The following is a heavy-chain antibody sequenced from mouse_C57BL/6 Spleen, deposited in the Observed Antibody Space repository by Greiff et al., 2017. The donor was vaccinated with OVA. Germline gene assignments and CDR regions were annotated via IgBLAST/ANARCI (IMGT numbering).Heavy chain of an antibody. CDR3: AREPYFDY. V-gene: IGHV5-4*01. Sequence: EVKLMESGGGLVKPGGSLKLSCAASGFTFSSYAMSWVRQTPEKRLEWVATISDGGSYTYYPDNVKGRFTISRDNAKNNLYLQMSHLKSEDTAMYYCAREPYFDYWGQGTTLTVSS. J-gene: IGHJ2*01. CDR2: ISDGGSYT. CDR1: GFTFSSYA.